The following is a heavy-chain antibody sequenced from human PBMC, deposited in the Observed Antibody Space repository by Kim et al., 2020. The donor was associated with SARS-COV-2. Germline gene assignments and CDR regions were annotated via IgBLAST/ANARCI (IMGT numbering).Heavy chain of an antibody. V-gene: IGHV4-4*02. CDR2: IYHSGST. J-gene: IGHJ4*02. D-gene: IGHD6-19*01. CDR3: ARTKVRIDSSGWSGPL. CDR1: GGSISSSNW. Sequence: SETLSLTCAVSGGSISSSNWWSWVRQPPGKGLEWIGEIYHSGSTNYNPSLKSRVTISVDKSKNQFSLKLSSVTAADTAVYYCARTKVRIDSSGWSGPLWGQGTLVTVSS.